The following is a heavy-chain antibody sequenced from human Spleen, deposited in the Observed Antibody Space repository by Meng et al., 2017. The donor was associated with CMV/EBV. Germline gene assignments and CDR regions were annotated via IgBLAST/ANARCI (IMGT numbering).Heavy chain of an antibody. CDR1: GGSVSSDTYY. D-gene: IGHD3-10*01. Sequence: GSLRLSCTVSGGSVSSDTYYWSWIRQPPGKGLEWVGYISDSGNTNYNPSLKSRVTISVDTSKNQFSLKLSSVTAADTAVYYCARDGGAIHYWGQGTLVTVSS. J-gene: IGHJ4*02. V-gene: IGHV4-61*01. CDR3: ARDGGAIHY. CDR2: ISDSGNT.